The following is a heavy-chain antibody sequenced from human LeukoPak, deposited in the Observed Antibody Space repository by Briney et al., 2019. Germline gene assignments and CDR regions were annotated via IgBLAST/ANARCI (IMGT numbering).Heavy chain of an antibody. D-gene: IGHD6-13*01. Sequence: SVKVSCTASGGTFSSYAISWVRQAPGQGLEWMGRIIPIFGIANYAQKFQGRVTITADKSTSTAYMELSSLRSEDTAVYYCAQQLVPCDPTNCRGGFDPWGQGTLVTVSS. CDR1: GGTFSSYA. CDR2: IIPIFGIA. J-gene: IGHJ5*02. CDR3: AQQLVPCDPTNCRGGFDP. V-gene: IGHV1-69*04.